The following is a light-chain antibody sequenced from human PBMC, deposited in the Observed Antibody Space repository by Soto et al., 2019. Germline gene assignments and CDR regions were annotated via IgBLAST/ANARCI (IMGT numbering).Light chain of an antibody. V-gene: IGKV3-11*01. Sequence: DIVLTQSPATRSFSPVEGSTVSRRASQSVSTYLAWYQQKPGQAPRLFIYDASNRATGIPARFSGSGSGTDFTLTISSLEPEDFAVYYCQQRSKWPITFGQGTRLEIK. CDR3: QQRSKWPIT. CDR1: QSVSTY. J-gene: IGKJ5*01. CDR2: DAS.